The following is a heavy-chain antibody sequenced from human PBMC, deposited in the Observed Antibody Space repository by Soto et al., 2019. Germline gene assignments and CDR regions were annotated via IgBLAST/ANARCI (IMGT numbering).Heavy chain of an antibody. CDR1: GGSFSGYY. CDR3: ARSLIVVVPAARGWFDP. D-gene: IGHD2-2*01. CDR2: INHSGST. Sequence: SETLSLTCAVYGGSFSGYYWSWIRQPPGKGLEWIGEINHSGSTNYNPSIKSRVTISVDTSKNQFSLKLSSVTAADTAVYYCARSLIVVVPAARGWFDPWGQGTLVTVSS. V-gene: IGHV4-34*01. J-gene: IGHJ5*02.